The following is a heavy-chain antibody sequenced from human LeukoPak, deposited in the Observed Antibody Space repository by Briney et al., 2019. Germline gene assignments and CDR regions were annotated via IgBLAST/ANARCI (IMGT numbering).Heavy chain of an antibody. CDR1: RYTFTSYD. V-gene: IGHV1-8*01. CDR2: MNPNSGNT. J-gene: IGHJ3*02. Sequence: GASVKVSCKASRYTFTSYDINWVRQATGLGLEWMGWMNPNSGNTGYAQKFQGRVTMTRNTSISTAYMELSSLRSEDTAVYYCARLTGRDAFDIWGQGTMVTVSS. D-gene: IGHD1-1*01. CDR3: ARLTGRDAFDI.